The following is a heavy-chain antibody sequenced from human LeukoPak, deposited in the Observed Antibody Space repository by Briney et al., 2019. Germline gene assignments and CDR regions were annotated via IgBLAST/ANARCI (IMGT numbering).Heavy chain of an antibody. CDR2: ISFDESNK. Sequence: PGGSLRLSCAVSGFTFSSYAMHWVRQAPGKGLEWVAVISFDESNKYYADSVKGRFTISRDNSKNTLYLQMNSLRAEDTAVYYCASQPEVANDAFDIWGQGTMVTVSS. CDR1: GFTFSSYA. D-gene: IGHD5-24*01. J-gene: IGHJ3*02. V-gene: IGHV3-30*04. CDR3: ASQPEVANDAFDI.